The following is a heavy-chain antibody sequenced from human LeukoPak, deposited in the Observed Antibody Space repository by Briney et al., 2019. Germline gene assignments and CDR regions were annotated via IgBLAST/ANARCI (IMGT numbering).Heavy chain of an antibody. V-gene: IGHV1-24*01. D-gene: IGHD1-26*01. CDR2: FDPEDGET. CDR1: GYTLTELS. J-gene: IGHJ4*02. CDR3: AREGARSSDTSGSYPLDY. Sequence: ASVKVSCKVSGYTLTELSMHWVRQAPGKGLEWMGGFDPEDGETIYAQKFQGRVTMTEDTSTDTAYMELSSLRPEDTAVYYCAREGARSSDTSGSYPLDYWGQGTLVTVSS.